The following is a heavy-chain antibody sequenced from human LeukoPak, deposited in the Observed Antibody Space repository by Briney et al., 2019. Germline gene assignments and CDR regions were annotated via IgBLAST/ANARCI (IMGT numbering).Heavy chain of an antibody. CDR1: GFTFSGSA. V-gene: IGHV3-73*01. Sequence: GGSLRLSCAASGFTFSGSAMHWVRQASGKGLEWVGRIRSKANSYATAYAASVKGRFTISRDDSKNTAYLQMNSLKTEDTAVYYCTRLASIYGDAVDYWGQGTLVTVSS. CDR3: TRLASIYGDAVDY. CDR2: IRSKANSYAT. D-gene: IGHD4-17*01. J-gene: IGHJ4*02.